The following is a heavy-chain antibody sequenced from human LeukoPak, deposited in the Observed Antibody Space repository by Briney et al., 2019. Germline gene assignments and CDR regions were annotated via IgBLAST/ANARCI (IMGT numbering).Heavy chain of an antibody. CDR3: ARVVQSTDSSGFYLPEYFQH. CDR2: IYTSGST. D-gene: IGHD3-22*01. Sequence: SSETLSLTCTVSGGSISSYYWSWIRQPAGKGLEWIGRIYTSGSTNYNPSLKSRVTISVDTSKNQFSLKLSSVTAADTAVYYCARVVQSTDSSGFYLPEYFQHWGQGTLVTVSS. V-gene: IGHV4-4*07. CDR1: GGSISSYY. J-gene: IGHJ1*01.